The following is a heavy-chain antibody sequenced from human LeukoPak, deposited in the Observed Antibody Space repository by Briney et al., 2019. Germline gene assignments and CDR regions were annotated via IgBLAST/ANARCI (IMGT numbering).Heavy chain of an antibody. CDR3: ARDTPSGDYDSSGYYDYYYMDV. CDR2: INANSGGT. Sequence: ASVKVSCKASGYAFTGYYMHWVRQAPGQGLEWMGWINANSGGTNYAQKFQGRVTMTRDTSISTAYMELSRLRSDDTAVYYCARDTPSGDYDSSGYYDYYYMDVWGKGTTVTVSS. V-gene: IGHV1-2*02. D-gene: IGHD3-22*01. CDR1: GYAFTGYY. J-gene: IGHJ6*03.